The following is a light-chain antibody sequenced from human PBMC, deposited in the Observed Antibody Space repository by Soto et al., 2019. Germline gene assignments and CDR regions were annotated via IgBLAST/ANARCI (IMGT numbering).Light chain of an antibody. Sequence: VLTQSPLSLHVTPGEPASSSCRSSQSIVNRNGYDSLDWYLRKPGQSPQLLIYLSTHLASGVPDRFSGSGSGTDFTLTISSVQTEDVGVYYCMQARQTPVTFVVGTQVEVK. V-gene: IGKV2-28*01. CDR3: MQARQTPVT. J-gene: IGKJ4*01. CDR2: LST. CDR1: QSIVNRNGYDS.